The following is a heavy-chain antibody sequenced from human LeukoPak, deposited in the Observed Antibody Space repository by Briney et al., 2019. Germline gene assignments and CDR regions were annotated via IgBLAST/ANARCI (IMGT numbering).Heavy chain of an antibody. D-gene: IGHD1-14*01. CDR2: ISGSGDST. J-gene: IGHJ6*02. CDR1: GFIFDTHT. CDR3: VRRAAVRGMDF. Sequence: TGGSLRLSCTASGFIFDTHTLTWVRQAPGKGLEWVASISGSGDSTNYGESVKGRSTISRDNFKRTVHLEMSNLRADDTAMYYCVRRAAVRGMDFWGLGTTVIVSS. V-gene: IGHV3-23*01.